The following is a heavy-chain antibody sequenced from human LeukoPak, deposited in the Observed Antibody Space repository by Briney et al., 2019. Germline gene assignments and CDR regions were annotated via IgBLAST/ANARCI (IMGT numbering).Heavy chain of an antibody. Sequence: PGGSLRLSCAASGFXFPNYEMHWVRQAPGKGLEWVSYISSSGNTIYYADSVKGRFTTSRDNAKNSLYLQMNSLRAEDTAVYHCARGFGPTYWGQGTLVTVSS. CDR1: GFXFPNYE. V-gene: IGHV3-48*03. CDR3: ARGFGPTY. CDR2: ISSSGNTI. J-gene: IGHJ4*02. D-gene: IGHD3-16*01.